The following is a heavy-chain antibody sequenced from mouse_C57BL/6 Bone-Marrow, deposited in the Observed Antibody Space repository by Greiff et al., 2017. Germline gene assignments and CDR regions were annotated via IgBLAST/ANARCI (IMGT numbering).Heavy chain of an antibody. D-gene: IGHD2-4*01. V-gene: IGHV14-4*01. CDR1: GFNIKDDY. CDR3: TTYSSFYDYDAWFAY. Sequence: EVQLQQSGAELVRPGASVKLSCTASGFNIKDDYMHWVKQRPGEGLEWIGWIDPENGDTEYASKFQGKATITADTSYNTAYLQLRSLTSEDTAVYYCTTYSSFYDYDAWFAYWGQGTLVTVSA. CDR2: IDPENGDT. J-gene: IGHJ3*01.